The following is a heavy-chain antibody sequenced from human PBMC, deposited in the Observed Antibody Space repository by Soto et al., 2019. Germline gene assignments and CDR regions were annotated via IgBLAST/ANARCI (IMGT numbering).Heavy chain of an antibody. V-gene: IGHV3-23*01. D-gene: IGHD4-17*01. J-gene: IGHJ4*02. CDR3: AKDRPTQSGGMTTVTSTFDY. CDR2: ISGSGGST. CDR1: GFTFSSYA. Sequence: EVQLLESGGGLVQPGGSLRLSCAASGFTFSSYAMSWVRQAPGKGLEWVSAISGSGGSTYYADSVKGRFTISRDNSKNTLYLQMNSLRGEDTAVYYCAKDRPTQSGGMTTVTSTFDYWGQGTLVTVAS.